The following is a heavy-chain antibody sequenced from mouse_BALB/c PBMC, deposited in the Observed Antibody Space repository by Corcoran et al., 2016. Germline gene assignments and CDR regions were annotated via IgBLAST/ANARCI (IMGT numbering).Heavy chain of an antibody. J-gene: IGHJ4*01. CDR1: GYSFTGYT. V-gene: IGHV1-18*01. CDR3: ARYYYGSNYAMDY. Sequence: EVQLQQSGPELVKPGASMKLSCKASGYSFTGYTMNWVKQSHGKNLEWIGLINPYNGDTSYNQKFKGKATLTVDKSSSTAYMDLLSLTSEDSAVYYCARYYYGSNYAMDYWGQGTSVTVS. D-gene: IGHD1-1*01. CDR2: INPYNGDT.